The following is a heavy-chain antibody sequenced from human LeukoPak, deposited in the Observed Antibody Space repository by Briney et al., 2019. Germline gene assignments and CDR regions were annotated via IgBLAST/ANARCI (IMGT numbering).Heavy chain of an antibody. D-gene: IGHD6-19*01. CDR1: GGTFSSYA. Sequence: ASVKVSCKASGGTFSSYAISWVRQAPGQGLEWMGRIIPILGIANYAQKFQGRVTITADKSTSTAYMELSSLRSEDTAMYYCARDPGYSSGWYEVDYWGQGTLVTVSS. J-gene: IGHJ4*02. CDR3: ARDPGYSSGWYEVDY. V-gene: IGHV1-69*04. CDR2: IIPILGIA.